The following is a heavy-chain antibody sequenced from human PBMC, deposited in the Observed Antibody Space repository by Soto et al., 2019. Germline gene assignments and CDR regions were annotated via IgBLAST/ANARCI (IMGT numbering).Heavy chain of an antibody. CDR1: GGTFSSYT. D-gene: IGHD1-26*01. CDR2: IIPILGIA. V-gene: IGHV1-69*02. CDR3: ASWDPGLDAFDI. J-gene: IGHJ3*02. Sequence: SVKVSCTASGGTFSSYTSIWVRQAPGQGLEWMGRIIPILGIANYAQKFQGRVTITADKSTSTAYMELSSLRSEDTAVYYCASWDPGLDAFDIWGQGTMVTVSS.